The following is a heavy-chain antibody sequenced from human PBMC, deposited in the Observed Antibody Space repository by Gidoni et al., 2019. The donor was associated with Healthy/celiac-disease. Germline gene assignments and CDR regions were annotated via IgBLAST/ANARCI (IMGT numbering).Heavy chain of an antibody. Sequence: QVLLAQAGAEVTKPGASVKVSCKASEYTFTGYYMHWMGWINPNSGGTNYAQKFQGRVTMTRDTSISTAYMVLSRLRSDDTAVYYCARDLSYYGSGTTSNCFDPWGQGTLVTVSS. D-gene: IGHD3-10*01. V-gene: IGHV1-2*02. CDR3: ARDLSYYGSGTTSNCFDP. CDR1: EYTFTGYY. J-gene: IGHJ5*02. CDR2: INPNSGGT.